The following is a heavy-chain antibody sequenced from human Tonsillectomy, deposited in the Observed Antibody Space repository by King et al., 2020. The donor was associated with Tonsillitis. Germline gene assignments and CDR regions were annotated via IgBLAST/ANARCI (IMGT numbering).Heavy chain of an antibody. CDR3: ARDMDYGDCGLDY. CDR2: RPYGGSTS. D-gene: IGHD4-17*01. Sequence: VQLVESGGGVVQPGRSLRLSCTASEFTFTNYALHWFRQAPGKGLEWVAVRPYGGSTSYYADSLKGRFTISRDTSKNTLYLHLNSLRPEDTAVYYCARDMDYGDCGLDYWGQGTLVTVSS. J-gene: IGHJ4*02. V-gene: IGHV3-30-3*01. CDR1: EFTFTNYA.